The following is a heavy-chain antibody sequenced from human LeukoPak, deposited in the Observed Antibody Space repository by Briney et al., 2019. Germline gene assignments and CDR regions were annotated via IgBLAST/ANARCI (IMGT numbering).Heavy chain of an antibody. CDR1: GGTFSSYA. Sequence: ASVKVSCQASGGTFSSYAISWVRQAPGQGLEWMGGIIPIFGTANYAQKFQGRVTITADESTSTAYMELSSLRSEDTAVYYCARDEDIVVVPAAISYYYGMDVWGQGTTVTVSS. V-gene: IGHV1-69*13. CDR3: ARDEDIVVVPAAISYYYGMDV. D-gene: IGHD2-2*02. J-gene: IGHJ6*02. CDR2: IIPIFGTA.